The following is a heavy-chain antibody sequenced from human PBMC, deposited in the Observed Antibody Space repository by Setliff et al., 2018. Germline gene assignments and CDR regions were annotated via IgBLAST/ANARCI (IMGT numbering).Heavy chain of an antibody. J-gene: IGHJ3*02. V-gene: IGHV4-39*07. CDR1: GGSISSSSYY. Sequence: SETLSLTCTVSGGSISSSSYYWGWIRQPPGKGLEWIGSIHYSGSTYYNPSLKSRVTISIDTSKNQFSLKLSSVTAADTAVYYCARGGDSGSYFLANHDAFDIWGQGTTVT. CDR2: IHYSGST. D-gene: IGHD1-26*01. CDR3: ARGGDSGSYFLANHDAFDI.